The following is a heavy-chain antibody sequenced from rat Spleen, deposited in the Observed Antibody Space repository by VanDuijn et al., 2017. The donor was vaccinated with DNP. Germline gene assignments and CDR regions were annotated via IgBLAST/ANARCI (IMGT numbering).Heavy chain of an antibody. CDR3: ATFEGRDA. Sequence: EVQLVESGGDLVQPGRSLKLSCEASGFTFSDYNMAWVRQAPKKGLEWVATIIYDGSRTYYRDSVKGRFTISRDNAKSTLYLQMDSLRSEDTATYYCATFEGRDAWGQGTSVTVSS. J-gene: IGHJ4*01. CDR2: IIYDGSRT. V-gene: IGHV5S10*01. CDR1: GFTFSDYN. D-gene: IGHD1-11*01.